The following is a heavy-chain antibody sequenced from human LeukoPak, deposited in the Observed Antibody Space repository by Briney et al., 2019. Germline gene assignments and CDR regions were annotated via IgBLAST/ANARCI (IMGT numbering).Heavy chain of an antibody. D-gene: IGHD6-19*01. CDR2: IYYSGST. Sequence: GSLRLSCAASGFTFSSFAMSWVRQAPGKGLEWVGYIYYSGSTTYNPSLKRRHNVSPDTSKNQSSLKLSCVTAADTAVYYCARQRLWLGYYCDYWGQRTRVTLSS. CDR1: GFTFSSFA. V-gene: IGHV4-59*08. J-gene: IGHJ4*02. CDR3: ARQRLWLGYYCDY.